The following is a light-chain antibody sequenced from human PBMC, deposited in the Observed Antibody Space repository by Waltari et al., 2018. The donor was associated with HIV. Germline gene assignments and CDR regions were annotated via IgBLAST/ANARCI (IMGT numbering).Light chain of an antibody. CDR3: QQHGNSPPYT. CDR1: QIVSRYF. CDR2: RTS. Sequence: EIVLTQSPGTLSLSPGERATLSCRASQIVSRYFFAWYQQRPGQAPRLLIYRTSSRATGTPDRVSGSWSGTDFALTISSLEPEDFAVYYCQQHGNSPPYTFGQGTRLEI. V-gene: IGKV3-20*01. J-gene: IGKJ2*01.